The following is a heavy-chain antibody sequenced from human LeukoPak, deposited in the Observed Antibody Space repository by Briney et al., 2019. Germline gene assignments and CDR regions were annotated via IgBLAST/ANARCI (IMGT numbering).Heavy chain of an antibody. V-gene: IGHV4-59*01. J-gene: IGHJ4*02. CDR1: GGSISSYY. CDR3: AREGKIVGATDY. CDR2: IYYSGST. D-gene: IGHD1-26*01. Sequence: PSETLSLTCTVSGGSISSYYWSWIRQPPGKGLEWIGYIYYSGSTNYNPSLKSRVTTSVDTSKNQFSLKLSSVTAADTAVYYCAREGKIVGATDYWGQGTLVTVSS.